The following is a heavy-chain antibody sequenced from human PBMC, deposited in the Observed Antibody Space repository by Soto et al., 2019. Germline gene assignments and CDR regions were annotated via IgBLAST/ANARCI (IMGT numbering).Heavy chain of an antibody. CDR1: GFSLSTSVVG. CDR2: IYWNDDK. Sequence: QITLKESGPTLVKPTQTLTLTCPFSGFSLSTSVVGVGWNRQPPGKALEWLALIYWNDDKRYSPSLKSTLTITKDTSKYQVVLTMTNMDPVDTATYYCAHGYSSWDIYYFDYGGQGTLVTFSA. CDR3: AHGYSSWDIYYFDY. D-gene: IGHD6-13*01. J-gene: IGHJ4*02. V-gene: IGHV2-5*01.